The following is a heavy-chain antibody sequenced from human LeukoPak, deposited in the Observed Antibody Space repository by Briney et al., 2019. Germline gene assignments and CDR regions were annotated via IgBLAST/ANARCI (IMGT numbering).Heavy chain of an antibody. CDR2: IYPADSDT. V-gene: IGHV5-51*01. CDR3: ARPNLTSGTYYIDY. CDR1: GYSFTNYW. J-gene: IGHJ4*02. D-gene: IGHD3-10*01. Sequence: GESLKISCKGSGYSFTNYWIGWVRQMPGKGLEWMGIIYPADSDTRYSPSFQGQVTISVDKSISTAYLQWSSLKASDTAMYYCARPNLTSGTYYIDYWGQGTLVTVSS.